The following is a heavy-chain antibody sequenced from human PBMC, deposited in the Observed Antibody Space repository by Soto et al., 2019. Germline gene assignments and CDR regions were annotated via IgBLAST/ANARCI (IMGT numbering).Heavy chain of an antibody. V-gene: IGHV3-48*01. CDR2: ISSSSSTI. CDR3: ARDVSFVGYYGSGSYSN. CDR1: GFTFSSYS. J-gene: IGHJ4*02. Sequence: GGSLRLSCAASGFTFSSYSMNWVRQAPGKGLEWVSYISSSSSTIYYADSVKGRFTISRDNAKNSLYLQMNSLRAEDTAVYYCARDVSFVGYYGSGSYSNWGQGTLVTVSS. D-gene: IGHD3-10*01.